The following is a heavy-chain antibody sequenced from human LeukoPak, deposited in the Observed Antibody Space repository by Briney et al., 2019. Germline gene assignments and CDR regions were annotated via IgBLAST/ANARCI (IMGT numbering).Heavy chain of an antibody. CDR3: ARGQEPPASHIVVVTADFDY. D-gene: IGHD2-21*02. Sequence: ASVKVSCKASGYTFTSYYMHWVRQAPGQGLEWRGIINPSGGSTSYAQKFQGRVTMTRDTSTSTVYMELSSLRSEDTAVYYCARGQEPPASHIVVVTADFDYWGQGTLVTVSS. CDR1: GYTFTSYY. V-gene: IGHV1-46*01. CDR2: INPSGGST. J-gene: IGHJ4*02.